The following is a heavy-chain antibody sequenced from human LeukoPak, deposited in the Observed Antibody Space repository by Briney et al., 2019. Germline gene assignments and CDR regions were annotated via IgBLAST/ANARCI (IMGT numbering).Heavy chain of an antibody. Sequence: SETLSLTCTVSGGSISSYYWSWIRQPPEKGLEWIWYIYYSGSTNYNPSLKSRVTISVDTSKNQSSLKLSSVTAADTAVYYCARDLYDFWSGSPRYYFDYWGQGTLVTVSS. CDR2: IYYSGST. CDR1: GGSISSYY. CDR3: ARDLYDFWSGSPRYYFDY. D-gene: IGHD3-3*01. V-gene: IGHV4-59*01. J-gene: IGHJ4*02.